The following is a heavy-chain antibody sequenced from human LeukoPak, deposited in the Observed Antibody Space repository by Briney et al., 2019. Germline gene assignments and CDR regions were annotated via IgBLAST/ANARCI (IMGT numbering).Heavy chain of an antibody. D-gene: IGHD6-19*01. CDR1: GFTFSSYA. J-gene: IGHJ4*02. Sequence: PGGSLRLSCAASGFTFSSYAMHWVRQAPGKGLEWVAVISYDGSNKYYADSVKGRFTISRDNSKNTLYLQMNSLRAEDTAVYYCARDRAGFDYWGQGILVTVSS. CDR3: ARDRAGFDY. V-gene: IGHV3-30-3*01. CDR2: ISYDGSNK.